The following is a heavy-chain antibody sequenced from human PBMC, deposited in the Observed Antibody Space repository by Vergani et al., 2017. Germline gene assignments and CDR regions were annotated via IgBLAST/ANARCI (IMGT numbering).Heavy chain of an antibody. CDR3: ARSRQYCTSGSCADI. Sequence: QVKLQESGPGLLKPSQTLSLTCTVSGESIRSGSHYWSWIRQPAGKGPEWIGHIHTGGRTDLNPSFKSRVSISVETSKSQFSLKLNSVTVADTAVDYCARSRQYCTSGSCADIWGQGTLVTVSS. CDR2: IHTGGRT. J-gene: IGHJ4*02. D-gene: IGHD2-15*01. V-gene: IGHV4-61*02. CDR1: GESIRSGSHY.